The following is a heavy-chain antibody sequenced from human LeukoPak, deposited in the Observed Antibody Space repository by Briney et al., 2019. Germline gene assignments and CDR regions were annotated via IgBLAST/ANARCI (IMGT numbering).Heavy chain of an antibody. D-gene: IGHD6-19*01. V-gene: IGHV4-34*01. Sequence: SETLSLTCAVYGGSFSGYYWAWIRQPPGKGLEWIGEINHSGSTNYNPSLKSRVTISVDTSKNQFSLKLSSVTAADTAVYYCARPPYSSGLGGDWFDPWGQGTLVTVSS. CDR3: ARPPYSSGLGGDWFDP. J-gene: IGHJ5*02. CDR2: INHSGST. CDR1: GGSFSGYY.